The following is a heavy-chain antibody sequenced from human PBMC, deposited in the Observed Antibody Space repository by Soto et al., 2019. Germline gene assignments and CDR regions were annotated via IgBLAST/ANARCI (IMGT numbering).Heavy chain of an antibody. CDR1: GGSINNYY. CDR3: ARRGVYGDYGAH. CDR2: IYYTGST. Sequence: QVQLQDSGPGLVKPSETLSLTCTVSGGSINNYYWSWIRQPPGKRLEWIGYIYYTGSTNYSPSLKSRVTMSVDTSKNQFSLNLTSVTAADTAVYYCARRGVYGDYGAHWGQGTLVIVSS. J-gene: IGHJ4*02. V-gene: IGHV4-59*08. D-gene: IGHD4-17*01.